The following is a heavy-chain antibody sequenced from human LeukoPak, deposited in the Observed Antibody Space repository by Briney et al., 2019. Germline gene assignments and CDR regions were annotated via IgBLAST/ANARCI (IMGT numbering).Heavy chain of an antibody. Sequence: GGSLRLSCAASGFAFSEQYMSWIRQAPGKGLEWVSHISTSGSTIYYADSVKGRFTISRDDAKNSLYLQMNSLRAEDTAVYYCATPIMRAMVTPGYWGQGTLVTVSS. CDR2: ISTSGSTI. CDR3: ATPIMRAMVTPGY. D-gene: IGHD3-16*01. V-gene: IGHV3-11*01. J-gene: IGHJ4*02. CDR1: GFAFSEQY.